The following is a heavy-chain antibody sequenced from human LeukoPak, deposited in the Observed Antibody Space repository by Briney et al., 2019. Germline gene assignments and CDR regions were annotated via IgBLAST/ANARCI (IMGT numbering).Heavy chain of an antibody. D-gene: IGHD3-22*01. V-gene: IGHV4-59*01. J-gene: IGHJ4*02. CDR3: ARGGSSGYFYPLLDY. CDR2: IYYGGNT. Sequence: SETLSLTCTVSGASITIYYWTWIRQPPGKGLEWIGDIYYGGNTNYNPSLKSRVTISLDTSKKQFSLKLSSVTSADTAVYYCARGGSSGYFYPLLDYWGQGTLVTVSS. CDR1: GASITIYY.